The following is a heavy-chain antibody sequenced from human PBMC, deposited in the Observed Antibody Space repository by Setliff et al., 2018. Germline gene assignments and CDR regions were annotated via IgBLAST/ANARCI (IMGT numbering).Heavy chain of an antibody. CDR2: IYHSGST. CDR1: GYFISSGYY. J-gene: IGHJ4*02. CDR3: ARRNCSGGSCYSLNYFDY. V-gene: IGHV4-38-2*01. D-gene: IGHD2-15*01. Sequence: SETLSLTCAVSGYFISSGYYWGWIRQPPGKGLEWIGSIYHSGSTYYNPSLKSRVTISVDTSKKQFSLKLSSVTAADTAVYYCARRNCSGGSCYSLNYFDYWGQGTLVTVSS.